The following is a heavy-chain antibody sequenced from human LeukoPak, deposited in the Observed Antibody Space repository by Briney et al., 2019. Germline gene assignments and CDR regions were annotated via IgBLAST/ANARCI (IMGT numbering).Heavy chain of an antibody. V-gene: IGHV1-46*01. J-gene: IGHJ5*02. D-gene: IGHD5-24*01. CDR3: AREPGGYNSFDP. CDR1: GYTFTSYY. CDR2: INPSGGST. Sequence: ASVKVSCKASGYTFTSYYMHWVRQAPGQGLEWMGIINPSGGSTSYARKFQGRVTMTRDTSTSTVYMELSSLRSEDTAVYYCAREPGGYNSFDPWGQGTLVTVSS.